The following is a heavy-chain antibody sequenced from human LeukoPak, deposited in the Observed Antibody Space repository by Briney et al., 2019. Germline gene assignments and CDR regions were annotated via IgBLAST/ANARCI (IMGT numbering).Heavy chain of an antibody. Sequence: SQTLSLTCAISGDSVSSNSAAWNWIRQSPSRGHEWLGRTYYRSKWYNDYAVSVKSRITINPDTSKNQFSLQLNSVTPEDTAVYYCARISGYDYYNWFDPWGQGTLVTVSS. CDR3: ARISGYDYYNWFDP. CDR1: GDSVSSNSAA. J-gene: IGHJ5*02. D-gene: IGHD5-12*01. V-gene: IGHV6-1*01. CDR2: TYYRSKWYN.